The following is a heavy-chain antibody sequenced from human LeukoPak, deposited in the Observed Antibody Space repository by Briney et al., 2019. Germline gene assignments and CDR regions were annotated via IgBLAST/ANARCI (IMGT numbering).Heavy chain of an antibody. D-gene: IGHD6-13*01. Sequence: GESLQISCKGSGYSFTSYWIGWVRQMPGKGLEWMGIIYPDDSDTRYNPSFQGQVTISADKSISTAYLQWSSLKASDAAMYYCARRDDSNWYKWGQGTLVTVSS. J-gene: IGHJ4*02. V-gene: IGHV5-51*01. CDR2: IYPDDSDT. CDR1: GYSFTSYW. CDR3: ARRDDSNWYK.